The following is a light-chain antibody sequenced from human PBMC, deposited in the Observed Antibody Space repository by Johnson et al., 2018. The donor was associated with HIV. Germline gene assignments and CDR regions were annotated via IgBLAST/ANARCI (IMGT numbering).Light chain of an antibody. Sequence: QSVLTQPTSVSAAPGQKVTISCSGSSSNIGNNYVSWYQQLPGTAPKLLIYDNNKRPSGIPDRFSGSKSGTSASLAISGLPSEDEADYYCAAWDDSLNGYVFGTGTKVTVL. V-gene: IGLV1-51*01. CDR1: SSNIGNNY. CDR3: AAWDDSLNGYV. CDR2: DNN. J-gene: IGLJ1*01.